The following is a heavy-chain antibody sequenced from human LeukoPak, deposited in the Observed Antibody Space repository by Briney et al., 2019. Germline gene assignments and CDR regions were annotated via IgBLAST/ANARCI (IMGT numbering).Heavy chain of an antibody. CDR1: GYTFTSYA. CDR2: INAGDGNT. CDR3: ARERGYSYGYHDY. V-gene: IGHV1-3*01. D-gene: IGHD5-18*01. J-gene: IGHJ4*02. Sequence: GASVKASCKASGYTFTSYAMHWVRQAPGQRLEWMGWINAGDGNTKYSQKFQGRVTITRDTSASTAYMELSSLRSEDTVVYYCARERGYSYGYHDYWGQGTLVTVSS.